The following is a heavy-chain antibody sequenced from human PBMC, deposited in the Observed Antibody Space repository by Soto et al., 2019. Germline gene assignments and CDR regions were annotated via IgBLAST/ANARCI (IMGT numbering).Heavy chain of an antibody. Sequence: QVRLQQWGAGLLKASETLSLTCAVFGESFSGYHWTWIRQSTGKGLEWIGEINLSGNTNYNPSLKRRVTISIDTPKKQFSLKLTSVTAADTAIYYCARVLVTYGGIMVPYNWFDTWGQGNLVTVSS. V-gene: IGHV4-34*01. J-gene: IGHJ5*02. D-gene: IGHD3-16*01. CDR2: INLSGNT. CDR3: ARVLVTYGGIMVPYNWFDT. CDR1: GESFSGYH.